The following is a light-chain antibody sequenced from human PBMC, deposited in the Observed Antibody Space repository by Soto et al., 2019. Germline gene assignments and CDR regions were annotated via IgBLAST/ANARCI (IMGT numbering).Light chain of an antibody. CDR3: HQYHNWPQA. J-gene: IGKJ1*01. V-gene: IGKV3-15*01. Sequence: ETVLTQSPGTLSLPPGERATLSCRASESVSSNLAWYQQKPGQTPRLLIYRASARATGIPARFSGSGSETEFTLIISSLQPEDFAVYYCHQYHNWPQAFGHGTKVEIK. CDR2: RAS. CDR1: ESVSSN.